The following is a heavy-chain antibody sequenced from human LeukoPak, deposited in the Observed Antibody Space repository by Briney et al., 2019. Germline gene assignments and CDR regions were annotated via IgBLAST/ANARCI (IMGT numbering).Heavy chain of an antibody. CDR3: ARDRDGSYLDY. CDR2: INAGNGNT. D-gene: IGHD1-26*01. J-gene: IGHJ4*02. V-gene: IGHV1-3*01. CDR1: GYTFTSFA. Sequence: AAVKVSCKASGYTFTSFAMHWVRQAPGQRLEWMGWINAGNGNTKYSQKFQGRVTITRDTSASTAYMELSSLRSEDTAVYYCARDRDGSYLDYWGQGTLVTVSS.